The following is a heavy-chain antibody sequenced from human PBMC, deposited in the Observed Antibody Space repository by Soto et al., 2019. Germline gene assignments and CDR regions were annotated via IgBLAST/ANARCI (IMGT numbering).Heavy chain of an antibody. V-gene: IGHV4-59*01. CDR3: ARVLQYGARPGGMDV. CDR1: GGSISSYY. D-gene: IGHD2-2*01. CDR2: IYYSGST. J-gene: IGHJ6*02. Sequence: QVQLQESGPGLVKPSETLSLTCTVSGGSISSYYWSWIRQPPGKGLEWIGNIYYSGSTNYNPSLKRRVTISVDTSKNQFSLKLSSVTAADTAVYYCARVLQYGARPGGMDVWGQGTTVTVSS.